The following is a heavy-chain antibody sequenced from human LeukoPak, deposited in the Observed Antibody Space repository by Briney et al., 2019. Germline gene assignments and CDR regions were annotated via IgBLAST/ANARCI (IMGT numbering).Heavy chain of an antibody. D-gene: IGHD1-26*01. CDR2: ISGSGGST. CDR3: AKATSGYYYYYMDV. CDR1: GFTFSSYA. Sequence: QTGGSLRLSCAASGFTFSSYAMSWVRQAPGKGLEWVSAISGSGGSTYYADSVKGRFTISRDNSKNTLYLQMNSLRAEDTAVYYCAKATSGYYYYYMDVWGKGTTVTVSS. J-gene: IGHJ6*03. V-gene: IGHV3-23*01.